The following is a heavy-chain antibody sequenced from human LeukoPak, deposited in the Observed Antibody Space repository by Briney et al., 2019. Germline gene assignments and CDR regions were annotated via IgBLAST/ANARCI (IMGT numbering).Heavy chain of an antibody. CDR3: ATGWGDYQSAFDI. Sequence: GASVKVSCKVSGYTLTELSMHWVRQAPGKGLEWMGGFDPEDGETIYAQKFQGRVTMTEDTSTNTAYMELGSLRSEDTAVYYCATGWGDYQSAFDIWGQGTMVTVSS. V-gene: IGHV1-24*01. CDR1: GYTLTELS. J-gene: IGHJ3*02. CDR2: FDPEDGET. D-gene: IGHD4-17*01.